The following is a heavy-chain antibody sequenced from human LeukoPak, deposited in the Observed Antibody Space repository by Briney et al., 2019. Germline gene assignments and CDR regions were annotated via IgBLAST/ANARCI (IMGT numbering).Heavy chain of an antibody. D-gene: IGHD6-13*01. CDR2: IYWDDDK. V-gene: IGHV2-5*02. CDR1: GFSLSTSGVG. Sequence: SGPTLVKPTQTLTLTCTFSGFSLSTSGVGVGWIRQPPGKALEWLALIYWDDDKRYSPSLKSRLTITKDTSKNQVVLTMTKMDPTSIYTYVRAHSHEVGYSSSWYEDYWGQGTLVTVSS. J-gene: IGHJ4*02. CDR3: AHSHEVGYSSSWYEDY.